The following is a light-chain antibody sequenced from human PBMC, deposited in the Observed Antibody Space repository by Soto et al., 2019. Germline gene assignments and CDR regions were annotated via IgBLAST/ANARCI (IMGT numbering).Light chain of an antibody. CDR1: QSISSW. CDR3: QQYNSYS. J-gene: IGKJ1*01. Sequence: DIQMTQSPSSVSASVGDRVTIICRASQSISSWLAWYQQKPGKAPNLLIFDASSLESGVPSRFSGSGSGTEFTLTISSLQPDDFATYYCQQYNSYSFGQGTKVDIK. V-gene: IGKV1-5*02. CDR2: DAS.